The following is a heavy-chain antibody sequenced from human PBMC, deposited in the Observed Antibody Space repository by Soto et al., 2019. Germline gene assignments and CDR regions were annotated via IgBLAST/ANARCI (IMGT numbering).Heavy chain of an antibody. CDR1: GFTFSSYS. V-gene: IGHV3-21*01. CDR2: ISSSSSYI. J-gene: IGHJ6*02. D-gene: IGHD4-17*01. Sequence: GGSLRLSCAASGFTFSSYSMNWVRQAPGKGLEWVSSISSSSSYIYYADSVKGRFTISRDNAKNSLYLQMNSLRAEDTAVYYCARDQGVYGDYGDGMDVWGQGTTVTVSS. CDR3: ARDQGVYGDYGDGMDV.